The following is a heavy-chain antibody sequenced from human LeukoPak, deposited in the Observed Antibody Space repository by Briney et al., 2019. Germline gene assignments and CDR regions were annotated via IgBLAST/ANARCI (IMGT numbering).Heavy chain of an antibody. CDR1: GYTFTSYG. V-gene: IGHV1-18*01. Sequence: ASVKVSCKASGYTFTSYGISWVRQAPGQGLEWMGWISAYNGNTNYAQKLQGRVTMTTDTSTSTAYMELRSLRSDDTAVYYCARGARIQLWSMGYYYYYMDVWGKGTTVTVSS. CDR2: ISAYNGNT. J-gene: IGHJ6*03. CDR3: ARGARIQLWSMGYYYYYMDV. D-gene: IGHD5-18*01.